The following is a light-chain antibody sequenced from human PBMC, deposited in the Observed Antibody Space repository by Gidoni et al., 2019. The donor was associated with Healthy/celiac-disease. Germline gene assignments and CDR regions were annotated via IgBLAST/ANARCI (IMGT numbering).Light chain of an antibody. Sequence: EIVMTQPPATLSVSPGARATLPCRASQSVSSNFAWYQQTPVQAPRLLIVGASTRATGSPARFRGSGSGTEFTLTISSRQSEEFAVYYCQQYNNWPPLTVGGGTKVEIK. CDR2: GAS. CDR1: QSVSSN. V-gene: IGKV3-15*01. J-gene: IGKJ4*01. CDR3: QQYNNWPPLT.